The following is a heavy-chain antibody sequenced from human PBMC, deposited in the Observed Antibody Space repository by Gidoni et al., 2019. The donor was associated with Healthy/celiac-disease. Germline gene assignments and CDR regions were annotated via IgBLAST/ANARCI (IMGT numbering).Heavy chain of an antibody. J-gene: IGHJ5*02. CDR1: GFSLCISGVG. D-gene: IGHD1-26*01. Sequence: QITLKESGPTLVKPTQTLTLTCTFSGFSLCISGVGVGWIRQPPGKALGWLALIYWDDDKRYSPSLKSRLTITKDTSKNQVVLTMTNMDPVDTATYYCAHSRENLKLNWFDPWGQGTLVTVSS. CDR2: IYWDDDK. V-gene: IGHV2-5*02. CDR3: AHSRENLKLNWFDP.